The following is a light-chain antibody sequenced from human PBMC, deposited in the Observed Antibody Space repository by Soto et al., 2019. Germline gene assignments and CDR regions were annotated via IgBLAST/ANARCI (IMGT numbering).Light chain of an antibody. V-gene: IGKV3-15*01. CDR2: GAS. Sequence: VVKQSPSTVSVSTGERATLHCRASQSVSSNLGWYQHKPGQAPRLVIYGASTRATGIPARFSGGGSGTEFTLTISSLQSEDFAVYYCQQYNNWPRTFGQGTKVDI. J-gene: IGKJ1*01. CDR3: QQYNNWPRT. CDR1: QSVSSN.